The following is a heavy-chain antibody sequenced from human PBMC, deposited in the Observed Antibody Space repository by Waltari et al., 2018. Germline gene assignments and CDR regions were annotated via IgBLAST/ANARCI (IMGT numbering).Heavy chain of an antibody. J-gene: IGHJ4*02. CDR3: ARDGHGTVDFDY. CDR1: GFSFSSHW. V-gene: IGHV3-74*01. Sequence: EVQLVESGGGLVQPGGSLRLSCAASGFSFSSHWMHWVRQAPGKGLEGVSRSNGDGSDTRYAGSVKGRFTMSRDNTKNTVFLHMNSLRGEDTAVYYCARDGHGTVDFDYWGQGTLVTVSS. CDR2: SNGDGSDT.